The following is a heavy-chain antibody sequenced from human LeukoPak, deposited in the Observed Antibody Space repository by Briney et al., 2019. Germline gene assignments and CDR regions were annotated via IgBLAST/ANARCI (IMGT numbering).Heavy chain of an antibody. CDR1: GGSISSGGYY. Sequence: SQTLSLTCTVPGGSISSGGYYWSWIRQHPGKGLEWIGYIYYSGSTYYNPSLKSRVTISVDTSKNQFSLKLSSVTAADTAVYYCARTSSSRGTGYFDYWGQGTLVTVSS. V-gene: IGHV4-31*03. D-gene: IGHD6-6*01. J-gene: IGHJ4*02. CDR2: IYYSGST. CDR3: ARTSSSRGTGYFDY.